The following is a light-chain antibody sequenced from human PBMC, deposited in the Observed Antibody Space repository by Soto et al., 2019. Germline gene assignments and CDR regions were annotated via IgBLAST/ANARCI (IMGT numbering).Light chain of an antibody. CDR3: SSYTTSSTVI. V-gene: IGLV2-14*03. J-gene: IGLJ2*01. CDR1: SSDVGDHNY. CDR2: AVS. Sequence: QSALTQPASVSGSPGQSITISCTGTSSDVGDHNYVSWYQQQPSKAPKLMIYAVSNRPSGVSNRFSGSKSGTTASLTVSGLQAEDEADYYCSSYTTSSTVIFGGGTKLTVL.